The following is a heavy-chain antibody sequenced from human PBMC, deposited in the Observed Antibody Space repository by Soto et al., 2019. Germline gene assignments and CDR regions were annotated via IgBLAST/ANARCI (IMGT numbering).Heavy chain of an antibody. CDR1: GYTFTSYA. Sequence: QVQLVQSGAEVKKPGASVKVSCKASGYTFTSYAMHRVRQAPGQRLEWMGWINAGNGNTKYSQKFQGRVTITRDTSASTAYMEVSSLRSEDTAVYYCARGASPLIDYWGQGTLVTVSS. D-gene: IGHD1-26*01. CDR3: ARGASPLIDY. V-gene: IGHV1-3*01. CDR2: INAGNGNT. J-gene: IGHJ4*02.